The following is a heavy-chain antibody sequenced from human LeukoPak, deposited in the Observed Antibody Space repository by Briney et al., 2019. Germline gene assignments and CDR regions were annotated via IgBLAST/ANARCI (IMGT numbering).Heavy chain of an antibody. CDR3: SVLRYFDWLYY. D-gene: IGHD3-9*01. Sequence: KPSETLSLTCTVSGGSISSSSYYWGWIRQPPGKGLEWIGSIYYSGSTYYNPSLKSRVTISVDASKNQFSLKLSSVTAADTAVYYCSVLRYFDWLYYWGQGTLVTVSS. J-gene: IGHJ4*02. CDR2: IYYSGST. CDR1: GGSISSSSYY. V-gene: IGHV4-39*01.